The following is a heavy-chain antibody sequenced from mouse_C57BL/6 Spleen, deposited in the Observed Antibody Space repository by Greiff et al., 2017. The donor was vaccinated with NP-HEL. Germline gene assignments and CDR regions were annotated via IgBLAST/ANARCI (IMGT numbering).Heavy chain of an antibody. Sequence: EAQLVESGGGLVKPGGSLKLSCAASGFTFSSYAMSWVRQTPEKRLEWVATISDGGSYTYYPDNVKGRFTISRDNAKNNLYLQMSHLKSEDTAMYYCARGGSLRGVSPFAYWGQGTLVTVSA. V-gene: IGHV5-4*01. CDR2: ISDGGSYT. D-gene: IGHD1-1*01. CDR1: GFTFSSYA. CDR3: ARGGSLRGVSPFAY. J-gene: IGHJ3*01.